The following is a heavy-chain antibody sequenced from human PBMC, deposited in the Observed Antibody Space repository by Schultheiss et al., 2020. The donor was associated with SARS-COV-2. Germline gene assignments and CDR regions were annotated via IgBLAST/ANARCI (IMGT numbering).Heavy chain of an antibody. Sequence: GGSLRLSCATSAFTFDDYAMHWVRQAPGAMHWVRQAPGKGLEWVAFISYDGSNKYYGDSVKGRLTVSRDNSNDTVYLQMNSLRVEDTAVYFCVRDPDFYSSPWFDSWGQGALVTVSS. J-gene: IGHJ5*01. D-gene: IGHD6-13*01. V-gene: IGHV3-30*03. CDR2: ISYDGSNK. CDR3: VRDPDFYSSPWFDS. CDR1: AFTFDDYA.